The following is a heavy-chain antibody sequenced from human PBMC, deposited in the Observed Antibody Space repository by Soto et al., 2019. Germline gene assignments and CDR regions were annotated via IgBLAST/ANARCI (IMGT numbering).Heavy chain of an antibody. J-gene: IGHJ4*02. CDR3: ARRYGYSFDY. CDR1: GGSISSYY. V-gene: IGHV4-59*08. CDR2: IYNSGRT. D-gene: IGHD1-1*01. Sequence: QVQLQESGPGLVKPSETLSLTCTVSGGSISSYYWSWIRQPPGKGLEWIGYIYNSGRTNYNPSLTXRVTISVDTSKNQFSLKLSSVTAADTAVYYCARRYGYSFDYWGQGTLVTVSS.